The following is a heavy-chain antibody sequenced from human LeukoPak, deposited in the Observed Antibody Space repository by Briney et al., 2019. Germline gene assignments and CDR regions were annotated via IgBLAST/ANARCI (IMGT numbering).Heavy chain of an antibody. CDR3: ARGPTKSETGYFAS. D-gene: IGHD1-1*01. CDR2: INHRGDT. Sequence: PSETLSLTCAVYGGSFSTYYWSWIRQSPGKGLEWIAEINHRGDTNYNPSVKSRVTISVDTSKNQFSLKVRSVTAADTAVYYCARGPTKSETGYFASWARGPLVTVSS. J-gene: IGHJ4*03. V-gene: IGHV4-34*01. CDR1: GGSFSTYY.